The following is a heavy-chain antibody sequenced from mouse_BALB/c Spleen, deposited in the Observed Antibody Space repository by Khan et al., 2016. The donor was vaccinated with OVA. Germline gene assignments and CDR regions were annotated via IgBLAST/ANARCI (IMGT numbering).Heavy chain of an antibody. Sequence: EVQLQESGPDLVKPSQSLSLTCTVTGYSITSGYSWHWIRQFPGNKLEWMGYIYHSGSIKYNPSLKSRFSITRDTSKNLFFLQLNSVTTEDTATYYCVRDGNYMDYWAPGTSVTVAS. V-gene: IGHV3-1*02. CDR2: IYHSGSI. J-gene: IGHJ4*01. CDR1: GYSITSGYS. D-gene: IGHD2-1*01. CDR3: VRDGNYMDY.